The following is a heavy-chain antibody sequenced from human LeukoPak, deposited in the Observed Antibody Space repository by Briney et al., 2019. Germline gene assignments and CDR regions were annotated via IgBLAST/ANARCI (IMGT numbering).Heavy chain of an antibody. CDR2: INHSGST. CDR3: ARHRAVAGDYYYYYMDV. CDR1: GGSFSGYY. D-gene: IGHD6-19*01. V-gene: IGHV4-34*01. J-gene: IGHJ6*03. Sequence: PSETLSLTCAVYGGSFSGYYWSWIRQPPGKGLEWIGEINHSGSTNYNPSLKSRVTISVDTSKNQFSLKLSSVTAADTAVYYCARHRAVAGDYYYYYMDVWGKGTTVTISS.